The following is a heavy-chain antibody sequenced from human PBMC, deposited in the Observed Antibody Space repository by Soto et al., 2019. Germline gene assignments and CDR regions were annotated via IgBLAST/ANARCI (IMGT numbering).Heavy chain of an antibody. J-gene: IGHJ5*02. CDR3: ARERDCSSTSCYLLFSGNWFDP. CDR2: IIPIFGTA. CDR1: GGTFSSYA. D-gene: IGHD2-2*01. V-gene: IGHV1-69*06. Sequence: ASVKVSCKASGGTFSSYAISWVRQAPGQGLEWMGGIIPIFGTANYAQKFQGRVTITADKSTSTAYMELSSLRSEDTAVYYCARERDCSSTSCYLLFSGNWFDPWGQGTLVTVSS.